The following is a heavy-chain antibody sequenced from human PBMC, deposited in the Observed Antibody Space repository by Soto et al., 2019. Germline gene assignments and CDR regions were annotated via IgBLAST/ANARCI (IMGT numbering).Heavy chain of an antibody. CDR2: ISSSGSTI. CDR3: ARDHLEFYYGMDV. CDR1: GFTFSSYE. V-gene: IGHV3-48*03. D-gene: IGHD1-1*01. J-gene: IGHJ6*02. Sequence: GGSLRLSCAASGFTFSSYEMNWVRQAPGKGLEWVSYISSSGSTIYYADSVKGRFTISRDNAKNSLYLQMNSLRAEDTAVYYCARDHLEFYYGMDVWGQGTTVTVSS.